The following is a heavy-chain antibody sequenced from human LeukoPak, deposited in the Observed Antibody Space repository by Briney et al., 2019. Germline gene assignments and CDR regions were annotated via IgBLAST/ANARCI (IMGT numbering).Heavy chain of an antibody. CDR2: ISGSGGST. J-gene: IGHJ4*02. Sequence: GGSLRLSCAASGFTFSLYNMNWVRQAPGKGLEWVSAISGSGGSTYYADSVKGRFTISRDNSKNTLYLQMNSLRAEDTAVYYCAKDPNTIFGVVIINPIHYLDSGGQGPLVTVSS. V-gene: IGHV3-23*01. CDR1: GFTFSLYN. CDR3: AKDPNTIFGVVIINPIHYLDS. D-gene: IGHD3-3*01.